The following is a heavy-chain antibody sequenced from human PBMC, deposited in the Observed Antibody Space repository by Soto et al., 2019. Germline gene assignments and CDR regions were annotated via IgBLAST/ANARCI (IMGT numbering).Heavy chain of an antibody. D-gene: IGHD3-9*01. CDR1: GGSFSGYY. CDR3: ANGDYDILTVKREGAFDI. V-gene: IGHV4-34*01. CDR2: INHSGST. J-gene: IGHJ3*02. Sequence: SETLSLTCAVYGGSFSGYYWSWIRQPPGKGLEWIGEINHSGSTNYNPSLKSRVTISVDTSKNQFSLKLSSVTAADTAVYYCANGDYDILTVKREGAFDIWGQGTMVTVSS.